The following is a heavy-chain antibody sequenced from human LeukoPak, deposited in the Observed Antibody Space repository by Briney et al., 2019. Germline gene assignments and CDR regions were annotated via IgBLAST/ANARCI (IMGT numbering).Heavy chain of an antibody. J-gene: IGHJ4*02. Sequence: GGSLRLSCAASGFTFSNAWMSWVCQAPGKGLEWVGRIKSKTDGGTTDYAAPVKGRFTISRDDSKNTLYLQMNSLRTEDTAVYYCTTSEDYYDSSGSDPFDYWGQGTLVTVSS. CDR1: GFTFSNAW. D-gene: IGHD3-22*01. V-gene: IGHV3-15*01. CDR3: TTSEDYYDSSGSDPFDY. CDR2: IKSKTDGGTT.